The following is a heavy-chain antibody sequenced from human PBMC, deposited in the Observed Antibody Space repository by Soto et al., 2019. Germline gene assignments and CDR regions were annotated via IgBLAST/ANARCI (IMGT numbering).Heavy chain of an antibody. D-gene: IGHD3-10*01. CDR2: IYYTGTT. CDR1: GGSMSSYY. V-gene: IGHV4-59*01. J-gene: IGHJ6*02. Sequence: SETLSLTCIVSGGSMSSYYWGWFRQPPGKGLEWIGYIYYTGTTTYHPSLKSRVTISIDTSKNQFSLKLSSVTAADTAVYYCARDKAGYGSGSYYSPYYYYYYGMDGWCQGTTVTVAS. CDR3: ARDKAGYGSGSYYSPYYYYYYGMDG.